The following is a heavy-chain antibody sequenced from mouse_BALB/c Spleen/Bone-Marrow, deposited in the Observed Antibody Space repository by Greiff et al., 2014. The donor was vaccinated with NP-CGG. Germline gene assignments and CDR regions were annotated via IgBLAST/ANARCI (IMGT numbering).Heavy chain of an antibody. J-gene: IGHJ3*01. CDR3: ARGRDWDAWFAY. Sequence: QVQLKESGPELVKPGASVKTSCKASGYAFSSSWMNWVKQRPGQGLEWIGRIYPGDGDTNYNGKFKGKATLTADKSSSTAYMQLSSLTSVDSAVYFCARGRDWDAWFAYWGQGTLVTVSA. CDR2: IYPGDGDT. D-gene: IGHD4-1*01. V-gene: IGHV1-82*01. CDR1: GYAFSSSW.